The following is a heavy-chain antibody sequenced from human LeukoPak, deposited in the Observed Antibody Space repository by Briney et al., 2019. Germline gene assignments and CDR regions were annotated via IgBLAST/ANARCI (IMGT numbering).Heavy chain of an antibody. CDR2: MNPNSGNT. CDR3: ATRGYSFSDAFDI. J-gene: IGHJ3*02. Sequence: ASVEVSCKASGYTFTSYDINWVRQATGQGLEWMGWMNPNSGNTGYAQKFQGRVTMTRNTSISTAYMELSSLRSEDTAVYYCATRGYSFSDAFDIWGQGTMVTVSS. D-gene: IGHD5-18*01. V-gene: IGHV1-8*01. CDR1: GYTFTSYD.